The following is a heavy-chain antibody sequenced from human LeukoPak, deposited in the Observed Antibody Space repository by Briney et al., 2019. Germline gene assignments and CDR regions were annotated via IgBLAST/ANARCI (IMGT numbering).Heavy chain of an antibody. D-gene: IGHD1-26*01. CDR3: ARVGGGNYHPLDY. CDR2: IAYDSRNT. Sequence: PGRSLRLSCAASALTFSDHSMHWVRQAPGKGLEWVSSIAYDSRNTYYADSVKGRFTISRDNSKNTLYLQLSSLRIEDTAVYYCARVGGGNYHPLDYWGQGTLVTVSS. J-gene: IGHJ4*02. CDR1: ALTFSDHS. V-gene: IGHV3-30*04.